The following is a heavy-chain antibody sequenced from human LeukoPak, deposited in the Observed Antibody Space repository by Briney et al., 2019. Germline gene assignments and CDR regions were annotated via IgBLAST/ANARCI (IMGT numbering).Heavy chain of an antibody. J-gene: IGHJ3*02. V-gene: IGHV3-9*01. Sequence: GRSLRLSCTVSGFSFDDYAMHWVRQAPGKGLEWVSGITWNRDKIGYGDSVKGRFTISRDNAKNSLYLQMNSLRAEDTAVYYCARVYYYGLRVAFDIWGQGTMVTVSS. D-gene: IGHD3-10*01. CDR2: ITWNRDKI. CDR3: ARVYYYGLRVAFDI. CDR1: GFSFDDYA.